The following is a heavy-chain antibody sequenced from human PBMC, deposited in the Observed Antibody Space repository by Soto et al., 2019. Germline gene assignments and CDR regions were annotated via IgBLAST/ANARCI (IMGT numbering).Heavy chain of an antibody. Sequence: QVQLVESGGGVVQPGRSLRLSCAASGFTFSSYGIQWVRQAPGKGLEWVAVISYDGSKKYYRDSVRGRFTISRDNSKNTVYLQMNSLRVEDAAVYYCAKTRGYSYDYGMNVWGQGTTVTVSS. V-gene: IGHV3-30*18. D-gene: IGHD5-18*01. CDR2: ISYDGSKK. CDR1: GFTFSSYG. CDR3: AKTRGYSYDYGMNV. J-gene: IGHJ6*02.